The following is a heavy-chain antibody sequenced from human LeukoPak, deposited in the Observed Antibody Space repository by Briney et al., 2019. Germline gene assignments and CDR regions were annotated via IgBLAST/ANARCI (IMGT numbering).Heavy chain of an antibody. CDR2: IIPIFGTA. V-gene: IGHV1-69*13. CDR3: ARSTTYYYDSSGPKRFSWFDP. D-gene: IGHD3-22*01. CDR1: GGTFSSYA. J-gene: IGHJ5*02. Sequence: SVKVSCKASGGTFSSYAISWVRQAPGQGLEWMGGIIPIFGTANYAQKFQGRVTITADESTSTAYMELSSLRSEDTAVYYCARSTTYYYDSSGPKRFSWFDPWGQGTLVTVSS.